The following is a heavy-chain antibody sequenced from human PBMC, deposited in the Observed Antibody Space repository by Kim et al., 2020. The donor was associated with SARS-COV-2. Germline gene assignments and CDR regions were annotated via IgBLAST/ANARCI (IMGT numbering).Heavy chain of an antibody. CDR3: ARDQPPPYIVATMSAYYYYGMDV. J-gene: IGHJ6*02. V-gene: IGHV3-30*04. D-gene: IGHD5-12*01. CDR2: ISYDGSNK. Sequence: GGSLRLSCAASGFTFSSYAMHWVRQAPGKGLEWVAVISYDGSNKYYVDSVKGRFTISRDNSKNTLYLQMNSLRAEDTAVYYCARDQPPPYIVATMSAYYYYGMDVWGPGTTVTVSS. CDR1: GFTFSSYA.